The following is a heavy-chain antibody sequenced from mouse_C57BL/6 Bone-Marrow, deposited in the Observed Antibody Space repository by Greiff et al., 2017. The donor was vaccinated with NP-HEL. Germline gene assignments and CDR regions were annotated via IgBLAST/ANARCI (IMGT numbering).Heavy chain of an antibody. CDR2: IYPRSGNT. CDR3: ARDYYYGSSPGWFAY. V-gene: IGHV1-81*01. J-gene: IGHJ3*01. Sequence: QVHVKQSGAELARPGASVKLSCKASGYTFTSYGISWVKQRTGQGLEWIGEIYPRSGNTYYNEKFKGKATLTADKSSSTAYMELRSLTSEDSAVYFCARDYYYGSSPGWFAYWGQGTLVTVSA. CDR1: GYTFTSYG. D-gene: IGHD1-1*01.